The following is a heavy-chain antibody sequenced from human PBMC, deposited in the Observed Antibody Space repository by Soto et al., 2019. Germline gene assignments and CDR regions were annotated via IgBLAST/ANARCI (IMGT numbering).Heavy chain of an antibody. CDR1: GFTVSSNY. CDR3: ARGKWAGAATPIEY. Sequence: HPGGSLRLSCAASGFTVSSNYMSWVRQAPGKGLEWVSVIYSGGSTYYADSKKGRFTISRDNSKNTLSIQMKNQRAEDTAVYYCARGKWAGAATPIEYWGQGT. CDR2: IYSGGST. J-gene: IGHJ4*02. D-gene: IGHD2-15*01. V-gene: IGHV3-53*01.